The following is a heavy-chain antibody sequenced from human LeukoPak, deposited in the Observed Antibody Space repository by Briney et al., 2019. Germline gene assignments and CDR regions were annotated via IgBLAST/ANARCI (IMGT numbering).Heavy chain of an antibody. J-gene: IGHJ3*02. CDR1: GYTFTSYY. CDR3: ARQLAVDAFDI. CDR2: INPSGGST. D-gene: IGHD6-6*01. Sequence: ASVKVSCKASGYTFTSYYMYWVRQAPGQGLEWMGIINPSGGSTSYAQKFQGRVTMTRDTSTSTVYMELSSLRSEDTAVYYCARQLAVDAFDIWGQGTMVTVSS. V-gene: IGHV1-46*03.